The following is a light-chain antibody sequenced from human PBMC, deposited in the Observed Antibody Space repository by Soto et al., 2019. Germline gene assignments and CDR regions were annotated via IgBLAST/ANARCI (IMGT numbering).Light chain of an antibody. J-gene: IGLJ3*02. V-gene: IGLV4-60*02. CDR3: ETWDSNTLV. Sequence: QLVLTQSSSASASLGSWVKLSCTLSSGHSSYIIAWHQQQPGKAPRYLMKLEGSGSYNKGSGVPDRFSGSSSGADRYLTISNLQFEDEADYYCETWDSNTLVFGGGTKLTVL. CDR1: SGHSSYI. CDR2: LEGSGSY.